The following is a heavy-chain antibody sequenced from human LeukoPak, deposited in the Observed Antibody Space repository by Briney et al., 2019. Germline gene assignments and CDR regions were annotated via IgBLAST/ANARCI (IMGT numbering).Heavy chain of an antibody. CDR2: INPNSGGT. V-gene: IGHV1-2*02. CDR1: GYTFTGYY. CDR3: ARENTPAGWAGYDY. Sequence: ASVKVSCKASGYTFTGYYMHWVRQATGQGLEWMGWINPNSGGTNYAQKFQGRVTMTRDTSISTAYMELSRLRSDDTAMYYCARENTPAGWAGYDYWGQGTLVTVSS. D-gene: IGHD3/OR15-3a*01. J-gene: IGHJ4*02.